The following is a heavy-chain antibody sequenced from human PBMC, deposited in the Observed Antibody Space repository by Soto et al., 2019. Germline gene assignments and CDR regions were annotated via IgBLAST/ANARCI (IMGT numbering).Heavy chain of an antibody. Sequence: EVQLVESGGGLVQPGGSLRLTCAASGFTLSDYWMSWVRQAPGKGLEWVANVKKDGSDKYYVDSVKGRFTISRDNAKNSQCLQVMSVRAEDTAVYYCARGGGIFDPWGQGTLVTVSS. V-gene: IGHV3-7*04. J-gene: IGHJ5*02. CDR1: GFTLSDYW. CDR3: ARGGGIFDP. D-gene: IGHD3-16*01. CDR2: VKKDGSDK.